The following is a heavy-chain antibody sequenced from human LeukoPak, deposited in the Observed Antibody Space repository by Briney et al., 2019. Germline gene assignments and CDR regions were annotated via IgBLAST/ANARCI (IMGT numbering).Heavy chain of an antibody. V-gene: IGHV3-72*01. Sequence: GGSLRLSCAASGFTFSDHYMDWVRQAPGKGLEWAGRTRNKANSYTTEYAASVKGRFTISRDDSKNSLYLQMNSLKTEDTAVYYCARGGPYNWNDGSYYYYGMDVWGQGTTVTVSS. CDR1: GFTFSDHY. CDR3: ARGGPYNWNDGSYYYYGMDV. J-gene: IGHJ6*02. D-gene: IGHD1-20*01. CDR2: TRNKANSYTT.